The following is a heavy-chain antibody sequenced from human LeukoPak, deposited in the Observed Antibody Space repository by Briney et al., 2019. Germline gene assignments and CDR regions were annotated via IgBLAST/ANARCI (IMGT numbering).Heavy chain of an antibody. CDR1: GFSFSSYA. Sequence: GGSLRLSCAASGFSFSSYAMHWVRQAPGKGLEWVAVISDDGSNEFYADSVKGRFTISREKTKNTLYLQMNSLRADDTAVYYCARAAYSSSWSIGEYLDYWGQGTLVTVSS. V-gene: IGHV3-30*04. J-gene: IGHJ4*02. CDR2: ISDDGSNE. CDR3: ARAAYSSSWSIGEYLDY. D-gene: IGHD6-13*01.